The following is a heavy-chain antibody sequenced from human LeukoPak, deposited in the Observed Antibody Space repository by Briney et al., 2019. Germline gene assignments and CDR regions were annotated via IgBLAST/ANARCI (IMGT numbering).Heavy chain of an antibody. D-gene: IGHD3-10*02. Sequence: GGSLRLSCAASGFTFSSYGMHWVRQAPGKGLEWVAVISYDGSNKYYADSVKGRFTISRDNSKNSLYLQMNSLRAEDTAVYYCAELGITMIGGVWGKGTTVTISS. J-gene: IGHJ6*04. CDR3: AELGITMIGGV. CDR1: GFTFSSYG. CDR2: ISYDGSNK. V-gene: IGHV3-30*18.